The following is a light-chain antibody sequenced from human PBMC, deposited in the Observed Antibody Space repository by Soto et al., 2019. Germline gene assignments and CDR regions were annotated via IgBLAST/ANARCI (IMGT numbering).Light chain of an antibody. Sequence: QSALTQPSSASGSPGQSVTISCTGTSSDVGGYNYVSWYQQHPGKAPKLMIYEVSKRPSGVPDRFSGSKSGNTASLTVSGLQAEDEADYYCSSYAGSNNPYVFGTGTKVPVL. CDR2: EVS. V-gene: IGLV2-8*01. CDR3: SSYAGSNNPYV. J-gene: IGLJ1*01. CDR1: SSDVGGYNY.